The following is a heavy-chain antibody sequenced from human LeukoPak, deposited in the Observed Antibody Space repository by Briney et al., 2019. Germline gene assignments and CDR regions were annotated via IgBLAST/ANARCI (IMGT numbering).Heavy chain of an antibody. CDR2: IYYSGST. J-gene: IGHJ3*02. CDR1: GGSVSSGSYY. D-gene: IGHD3-10*01. V-gene: IGHV4-61*01. CDR3: ARDSNYYGSGSSDAFDI. Sequence: TPSETLSLTCTVSGGSVSSGSYYWSWIRQPPGKGLEWIGYIYYSGSTNYNPSLKSRVTISVDTSKNQSSLKLSSVTAADTAVYYCARDSNYYGSGSSDAFDIWGQGTMVTVSS.